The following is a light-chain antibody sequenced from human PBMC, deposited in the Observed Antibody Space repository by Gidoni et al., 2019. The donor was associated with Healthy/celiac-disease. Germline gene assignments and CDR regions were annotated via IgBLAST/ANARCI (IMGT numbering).Light chain of an antibody. J-gene: IGKJ4*01. Sequence: EIVLTHSPAPLSLSPGERATLSCRASQSVSSYLAWYQQKPGQAPRLLIYDASNRATGIPARFSGSGSGTDFTLTISSLEPEDFAVYYCQQRSNWPLTFXGXTKVEIK. CDR2: DAS. V-gene: IGKV3-11*01. CDR1: QSVSSY. CDR3: QQRSNWPLT.